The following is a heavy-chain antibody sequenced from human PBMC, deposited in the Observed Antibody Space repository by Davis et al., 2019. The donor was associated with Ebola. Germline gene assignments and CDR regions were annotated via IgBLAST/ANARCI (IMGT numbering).Heavy chain of an antibody. Sequence: LSLTCAASGFTFSSYAMHWVRQAPGKGLEYVSAISSNGGSTYYANSVKGRFTISRDNSKNTLYLQMGSLRAEDMAVYYCARVGYSYGLDYWGQGTLVTVSS. CDR2: ISSNGGST. V-gene: IGHV3-64*01. J-gene: IGHJ4*02. CDR1: GFTFSSYA. D-gene: IGHD5-18*01. CDR3: ARVGYSYGLDY.